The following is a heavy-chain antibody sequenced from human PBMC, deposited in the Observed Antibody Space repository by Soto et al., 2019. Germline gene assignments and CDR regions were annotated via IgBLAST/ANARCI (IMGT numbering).Heavy chain of an antibody. CDR1: GYTFTNYG. CDR3: ARESPPADY. Sequence: QVQLVQSGAEVKKPGASVKVSCKASGYTFTNYGLSWLRQAPGQGLEWVGWISACNGNTKYAQKLQGSVTITTVTSASIAHMELTSLRSDDTAVYYCARESPPADYWGQGTLVTFAS. V-gene: IGHV1-18*01. CDR2: ISACNGNT. J-gene: IGHJ4*02.